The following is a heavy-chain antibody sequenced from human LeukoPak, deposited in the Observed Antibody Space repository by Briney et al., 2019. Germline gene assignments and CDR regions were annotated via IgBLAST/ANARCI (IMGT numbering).Heavy chain of an antibody. CDR1: GFNVSSNF. CDR2: IYSGGST. D-gene: IGHD3-22*01. CDR3: ARDLLPIGAY. Sequence: GGSLSLSCAASGFNVSSNFLSWVRQAPGKGLEWVSVIYSGGSTYYADSVKGRFTISRDNSQNTLYLQMNSLRAEDTAVYYCARDLLPIGAYWGEGTLVTVSS. V-gene: IGHV3-53*05. J-gene: IGHJ4*02.